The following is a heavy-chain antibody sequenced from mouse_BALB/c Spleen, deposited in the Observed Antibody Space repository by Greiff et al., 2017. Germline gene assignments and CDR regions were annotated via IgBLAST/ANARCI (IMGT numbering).Heavy chain of an antibody. Sequence: VKLMESGAELVKPGASVKLSCKASGYTFTSYYMYWVKQRPGQGLEWIGEINPSNGGTNFNEKFKSKATLTVDKSSSTAYMQLSSLTSEDSAVYYCTRRSHAGPFDYWGQGTTLTVSS. V-gene: IGHV1S81*02. J-gene: IGHJ2*01. CDR1: GYTFTSYY. CDR3: TRRSHAGPFDY. CDR2: INPSNGGT.